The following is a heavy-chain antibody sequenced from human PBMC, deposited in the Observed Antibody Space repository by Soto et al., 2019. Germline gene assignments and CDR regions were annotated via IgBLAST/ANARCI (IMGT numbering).Heavy chain of an antibody. CDR1: GGTFSSYA. Sequence: GPSVKVSCKASGGTFSSYAISWVRQAPGQGLEWMGGIIPIFGTANYAQKFQGRVTITADESTSTAYMGLSSLRSEDTAVYYCARDGRSRGYSYGYDYWGQGTLVTVSS. D-gene: IGHD5-18*01. CDR2: IIPIFGTA. V-gene: IGHV1-69*13. CDR3: ARDGRSRGYSYGYDY. J-gene: IGHJ4*02.